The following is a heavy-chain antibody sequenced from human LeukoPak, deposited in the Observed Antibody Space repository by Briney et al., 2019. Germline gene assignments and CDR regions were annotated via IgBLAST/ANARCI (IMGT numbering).Heavy chain of an antibody. Sequence: PSESLSLTCAVYGGSFGIYYWSWIRQPPGKGLEWIGETNHSGSTNYNPSLKSRVTISVDMSKNQFSMKLSSVTAADTAVYYCAGPGAGDLDYWGQGTLVTVSS. V-gene: IGHV4-34*01. CDR2: TNHSGST. D-gene: IGHD3-10*01. CDR3: AGPGAGDLDY. J-gene: IGHJ4*02. CDR1: GGSFGIYY.